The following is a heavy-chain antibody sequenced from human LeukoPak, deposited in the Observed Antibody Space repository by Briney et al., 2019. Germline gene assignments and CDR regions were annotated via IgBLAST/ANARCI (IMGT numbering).Heavy chain of an antibody. D-gene: IGHD6-13*01. J-gene: IGHJ4*02. CDR1: GFTFSSYA. V-gene: IGHV3-30-3*01. CDR2: ISYDGSNK. Sequence: GRSLRLSCAASGFTFSSYAMHWVRQAPGKGLEWVAVISYDGSNKYYADSVKGRFTISRDNSKNTLYLQMNSLRAEDTAVYYCARDRFGSSWFEFNYWGQGTLVTVSS. CDR3: ARDRFGSSWFEFNY.